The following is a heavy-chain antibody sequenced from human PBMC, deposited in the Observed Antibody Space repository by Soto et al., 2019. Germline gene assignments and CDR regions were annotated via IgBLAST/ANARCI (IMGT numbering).Heavy chain of an antibody. CDR3: ARYREGYAGDSFWFDP. CDR2: IYFTGHP. J-gene: IGHJ5*02. V-gene: IGHV4-59*01. CDR1: GGTLSKYY. Sequence: QVQLQETGPGLVKPSETLSLSCTVSGGTLSKYYWSWIRQAPGKGLEWIGYIYFTGHPNYNPSLKSRVSMSVDTHTNQVSLEINSVTAADTAIYYCARYREGYAGDSFWFDPWGPGTLVIVSS. D-gene: IGHD2-2*01.